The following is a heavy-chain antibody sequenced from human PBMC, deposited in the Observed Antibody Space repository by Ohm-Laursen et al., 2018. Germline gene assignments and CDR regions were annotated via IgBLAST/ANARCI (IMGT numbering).Heavy chain of an antibody. CDR3: ARGIGSMVRGFVINVNNWLDP. CDR1: GYVLSELS. V-gene: IGHV1-24*01. CDR2: FVPEDDER. J-gene: IGHJ5*02. Sequence: ASVKVSCKVSGYVLSELSMSWVRQAPGKGLEWMGGFVPEDDERIYAQKFQGRVTMTTDTSTSTAYMELRSLRSDDTAVYYCARGIGSMVRGFVINVNNWLDPWGQGTLVTVSS. D-gene: IGHD3-10*01.